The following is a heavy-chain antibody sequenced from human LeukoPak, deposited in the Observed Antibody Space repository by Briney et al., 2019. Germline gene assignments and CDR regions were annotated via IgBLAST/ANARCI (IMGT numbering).Heavy chain of an antibody. V-gene: IGHV3-23*01. D-gene: IGHD3-10*01. CDR1: GFIFSSYS. CDR3: AKEINYYGSGSLDY. Sequence: GGSLRLSCAASGFIFSSYSMSWVRQAPGKGLERVSAVTGSGGSTYYADSVKGRFTISRDNSKNTLYLQMNSLRAEDTAVYYCAKEINYYGSGSLDYWGQGTLVTVCS. CDR2: VTGSGGST. J-gene: IGHJ4*02.